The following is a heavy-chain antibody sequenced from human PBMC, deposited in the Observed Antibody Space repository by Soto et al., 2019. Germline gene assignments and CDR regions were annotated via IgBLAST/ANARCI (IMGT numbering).Heavy chain of an antibody. CDR3: ARFHNWNDHYMDV. V-gene: IGHV4-31*03. Sequence: SETLSLTCTVSGGSISSGGYYWSWIRQHPGKGLEWIGYIYYSGSTYYNPSLKSRVTISVDTSKNQFSLKLSSVTAADTAVYYCARFHNWNDHYMDVWGKGTTVTVSS. D-gene: IGHD1-1*01. J-gene: IGHJ6*03. CDR2: IYYSGST. CDR1: GGSISSGGYY.